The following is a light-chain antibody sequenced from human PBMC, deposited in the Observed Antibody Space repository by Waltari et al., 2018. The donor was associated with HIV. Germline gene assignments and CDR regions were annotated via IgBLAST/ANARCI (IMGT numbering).Light chain of an antibody. CDR1: QSVSSN. V-gene: IGKV3-15*01. Sequence: EIVMTQSPATLSVSPGERATLSCRASQSVSSNLAWYQQKPGQAPRLLIYGASTRATGIPARFSGSGSGTEFTLTISSLQSEDFAVYYCQQGGTFGPGTKVDIK. CDR2: GAS. J-gene: IGKJ3*01. CDR3: QQGGT.